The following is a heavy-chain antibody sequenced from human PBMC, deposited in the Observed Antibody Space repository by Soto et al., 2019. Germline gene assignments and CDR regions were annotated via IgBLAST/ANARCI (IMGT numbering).Heavy chain of an antibody. CDR2: IYHSGST. CDR3: ATETWLHEEFDY. Sequence: PSETLSLTCAVSGYSISSGYYWGWIRQPPGKGLEWIGSIYHSGSTYYNPSLKSRVTISVDTSKNQFSLKLSSVTAADTAVYYCATETWLHEEFDYWGQGTLVTVSS. CDR1: GYSISSGYY. V-gene: IGHV4-38-2*02. D-gene: IGHD5-12*01. J-gene: IGHJ4*02.